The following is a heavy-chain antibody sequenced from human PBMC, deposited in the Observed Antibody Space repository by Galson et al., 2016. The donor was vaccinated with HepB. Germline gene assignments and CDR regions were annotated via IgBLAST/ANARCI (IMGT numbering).Heavy chain of an antibody. D-gene: IGHD1-1*01. CDR2: TYYRSKWYN. CDR1: GDSVSSTSAT. Sequence: CAISGDSVSSTSATWNWIRQSPSRGPEWLGRTYYRSKWYNDYAVAVRSRINIKPDTSKNLFFLQLTSATPDDTAVYYCARDQPQSDKWNDEGEHYDYFYGMDVWGRGTTVTVSS. J-gene: IGHJ6*02. V-gene: IGHV6-1*01. CDR3: ARDQPQSDKWNDEGEHYDYFYGMDV.